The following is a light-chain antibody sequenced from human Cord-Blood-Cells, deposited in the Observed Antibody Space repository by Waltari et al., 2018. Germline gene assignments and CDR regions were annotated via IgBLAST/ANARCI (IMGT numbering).Light chain of an antibody. Sequence: QSALTQPASVSGSPGQSITISCTGTSSDVGSYNLVSWYQRHPGKAPKLMIYEGSKRPSGVSNCFSGSKSGNTASLTISGLQAEDEADYYCCSYAGSSTVVFGGGTKLTVL. J-gene: IGLJ2*01. CDR2: EGS. CDR3: CSYAGSSTVV. CDR1: SSDVGSYNL. V-gene: IGLV2-23*01.